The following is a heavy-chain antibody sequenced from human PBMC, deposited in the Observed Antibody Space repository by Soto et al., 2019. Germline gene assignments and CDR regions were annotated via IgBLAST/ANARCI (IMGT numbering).Heavy chain of an antibody. V-gene: IGHV3-7*03. D-gene: IGHD2-15*01. CDR2: IRPDGGEK. Sequence: GGSLRLSCAASGFKFSSYWMNWVRQVPGKGLEWVADIRPDGGEKSYVDSVKGRFIVSRDNAKDLLYLQLSTLRVEDTAVYYCAREGLLLGAFDIWGHGTLVTVSS. CDR1: GFKFSSYW. CDR3: AREGLLLGAFDI. J-gene: IGHJ3*02.